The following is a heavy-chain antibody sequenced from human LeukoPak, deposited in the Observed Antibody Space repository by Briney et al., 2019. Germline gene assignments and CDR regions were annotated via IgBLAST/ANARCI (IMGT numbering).Heavy chain of an antibody. CDR1: GGSISSSSYY. CDR2: IYYSGST. Sequence: TSETLSLTCTVCGGSISSSSYYWGWIRQPPGKGLEWSGSIYYSGSTYYNPSLKSRVTISVDTSKNQFSLKLSSVTAADTAVYYCAREAGSVTTYSYYYYYGMDVWGQGTTVTVSS. D-gene: IGHD4-17*01. CDR3: AREAGSVTTYSYYYYYGMDV. V-gene: IGHV4-39*01. J-gene: IGHJ6*02.